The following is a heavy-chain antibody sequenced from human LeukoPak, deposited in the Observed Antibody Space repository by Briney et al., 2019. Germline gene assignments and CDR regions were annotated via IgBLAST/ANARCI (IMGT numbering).Heavy chain of an antibody. CDR1: GLTVSSNY. Sequence: GGSLRLSCAASGLTVSSNYMSWVRQAPGRGLEWVSVIYAGGRTYYADSVKGRFTISRHNSNNTLYLQMNNLRPEDTAVYYCARVIYQLVFDYWGQGTLVSVSS. CDR3: ARVIYQLVFDY. D-gene: IGHD2-2*01. CDR2: IYAGGRT. J-gene: IGHJ4*02. V-gene: IGHV3-53*04.